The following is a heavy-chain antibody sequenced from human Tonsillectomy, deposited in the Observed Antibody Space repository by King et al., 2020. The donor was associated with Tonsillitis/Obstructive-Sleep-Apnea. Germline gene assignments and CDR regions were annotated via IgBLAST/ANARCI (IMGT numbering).Heavy chain of an antibody. CDR2: IYYSGNT. Sequence: QLQESGPGLVKPSETLSLTCSVSDGSISSYYWNWIPQPPGKGLEWIGFIYYSGNTNYNPSLKSRVTISVDTSKNQFSLKLSSVTAADTAVYYCARETGTGVFDYWGQGTLVTVSS. CDR3: ARETGTGVFDY. D-gene: IGHD1-14*01. CDR1: DGSISSYY. J-gene: IGHJ4*02. V-gene: IGHV4-59*01.